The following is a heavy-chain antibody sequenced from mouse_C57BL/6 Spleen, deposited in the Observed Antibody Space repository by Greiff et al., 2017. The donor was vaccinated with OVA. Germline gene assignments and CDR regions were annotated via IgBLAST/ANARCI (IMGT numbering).Heavy chain of an antibody. Sequence: VKVVESGPELVKPGASVKISCKASGYAFSSSWMNWVKQRPGKGLEWIGRIYPGDGDTNYNGKFKGKATLTADKSSSTAYMQLSSLTSEDSAVYCCARDLTGPYYYAMDYWGQGTSVTVSS. CDR1: GYAFSSSW. CDR3: ARDLTGPYYYAMDY. D-gene: IGHD4-1*01. CDR2: IYPGDGDT. J-gene: IGHJ4*01. V-gene: IGHV1-82*01.